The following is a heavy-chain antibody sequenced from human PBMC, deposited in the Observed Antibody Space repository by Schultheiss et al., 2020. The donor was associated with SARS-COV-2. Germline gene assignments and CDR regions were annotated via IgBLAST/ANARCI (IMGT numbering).Heavy chain of an antibody. J-gene: IGHJ6*02. V-gene: IGHV4-59*08. CDR2: IYYGGTT. CDR3: ARLRLTLRYLLHSTYYYRLDV. D-gene: IGHD3-9*01. Sequence: GSLRLSCTVSGGSISSYYWSWIRQPPGKGLEWIGYIYYGGTTNYNPSLKSRVTISVDTSKNQFSLKLSSVTAADTAVYYCARLRLTLRYLLHSTYYYRLDVWGQGTTVTVSS. CDR1: GGSISSYY.